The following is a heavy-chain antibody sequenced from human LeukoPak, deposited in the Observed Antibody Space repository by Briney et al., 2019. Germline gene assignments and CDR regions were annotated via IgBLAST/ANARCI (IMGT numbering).Heavy chain of an antibody. D-gene: IGHD5-24*01. V-gene: IGHV3-23*01. J-gene: IGHJ4*02. CDR2: LSDSGAST. CDR1: GFTFSHYA. Sequence: GGSLRLSCAASGFTFSHYAMYWVRQAPGKGLEWVSTLSDSGASTYYADSVKGRFTISRDNSRNTMYLQMDSLRADDTGVYFCARTPNRDGYSHIDFWGQGALVTVSS. CDR3: ARTPNRDGYSHIDF.